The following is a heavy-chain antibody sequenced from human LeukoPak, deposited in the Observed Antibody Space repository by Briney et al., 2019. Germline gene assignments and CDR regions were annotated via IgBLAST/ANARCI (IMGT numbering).Heavy chain of an antibody. CDR1: GYTFTGYY. J-gene: IGHJ4*02. V-gene: IGHV1-2*02. CDR2: INPNSGGT. Sequence: ASVKVSCKASGYTFTGYYMHWVRQAPGQGLEWMGWINPNSGGTNYAQKFQGRVTMTRDTSIGTAYMELSRLRSDDTAVYYCARWYCSGGSCYGDHFDYWGQGTLVTVSS. D-gene: IGHD2-15*01. CDR3: ARWYCSGGSCYGDHFDY.